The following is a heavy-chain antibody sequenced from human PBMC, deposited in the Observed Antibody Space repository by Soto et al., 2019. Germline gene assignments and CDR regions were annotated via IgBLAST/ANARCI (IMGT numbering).Heavy chain of an antibody. V-gene: IGHV4-59*01. CDR2: IYYSGST. CDR1: GGSISSYY. CDR3: ARGGGWLDS. D-gene: IGHD6-19*01. J-gene: IGHJ4*02. Sequence: SETLSLTYTVSGGSISSYYWSWIRQPPGKGLEWIGHIYYSGSTNYNPSLKSRATISVDTSKNQFTLKLSSVTAADTAVYYCARGGGWLDSWGQGTLVTVSS.